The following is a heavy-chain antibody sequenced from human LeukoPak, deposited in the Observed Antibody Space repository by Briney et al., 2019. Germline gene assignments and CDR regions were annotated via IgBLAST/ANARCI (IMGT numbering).Heavy chain of an antibody. Sequence: GESLKISCTTSGYSFTSYWIGWVRQMPGKGLEWMGIIYPGDSDTRYSPSFQGQVTISADKSISTAYLQWSSLKASDTAMYYCARHITSGYNYYYYGMDVWGQGTTVTVSS. CDR1: GYSFTSYW. V-gene: IGHV5-51*01. J-gene: IGHJ6*02. D-gene: IGHD5-12*01. CDR3: ARHITSGYNYYYYGMDV. CDR2: IYPGDSDT.